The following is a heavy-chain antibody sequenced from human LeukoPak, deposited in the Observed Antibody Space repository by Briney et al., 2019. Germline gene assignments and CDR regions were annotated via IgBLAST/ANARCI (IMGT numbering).Heavy chain of an antibody. Sequence: ASVKVSCKASGYTFTGYYMHWVRQAPGQGLEWMGWINPNSGGTNYAQKFQGRVTMTRDTSISTAYMELSRLRSDDTAVYYCARDLYGSGSYYNVGPSDFDYWGRGTLVTVSS. V-gene: IGHV1-2*02. D-gene: IGHD3-10*01. CDR1: GYTFTGYY. CDR2: INPNSGGT. J-gene: IGHJ4*02. CDR3: ARDLYGSGSYYNVGPSDFDY.